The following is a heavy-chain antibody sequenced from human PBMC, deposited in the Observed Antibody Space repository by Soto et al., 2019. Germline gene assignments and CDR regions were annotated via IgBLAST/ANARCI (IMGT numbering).Heavy chain of an antibody. V-gene: IGHV1-69*02. CDR1: GGTFSSYT. CDR3: ARKPYGDYRYFDY. D-gene: IGHD4-17*01. CDR2: IIPILGIA. Sequence: SVKVSCKASGGTFSSYTISWVRQAPGQGLEWMGRIIPILGIANYAQKFQGRVTITADKSTSTAYMELSSLRSEDTAVYYCARKPYGDYRYFDYWGQGTLVTVSS. J-gene: IGHJ4*02.